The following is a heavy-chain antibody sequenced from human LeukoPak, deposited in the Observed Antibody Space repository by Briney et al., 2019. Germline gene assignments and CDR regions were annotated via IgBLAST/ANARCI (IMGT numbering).Heavy chain of an antibody. Sequence: GGSLRLSCAASGFHFSSFWMAWVRQAPGIGLEWVANIKQDGSEKYYVDSVKGRFTISRDNAKNSVSLQMNSLRAEDTAVYYCARDGGGWTYFDYWGQGTPVTVSS. CDR2: IKQDGSEK. CDR1: GFHFSSFW. V-gene: IGHV3-7*04. D-gene: IGHD6-19*01. J-gene: IGHJ4*02. CDR3: ARDGGGWTYFDY.